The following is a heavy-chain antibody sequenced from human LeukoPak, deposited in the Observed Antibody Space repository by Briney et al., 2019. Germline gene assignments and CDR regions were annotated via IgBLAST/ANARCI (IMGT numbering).Heavy chain of an antibody. CDR2: IYPGDSDT. V-gene: IGHV5-51*01. D-gene: IGHD6-19*01. Sequence: GESLKISCKGSGYSFTSYWIGWVRQMPGKGLEWMGIIYPGDSDTRYSPSFQGQVTISADKSISTAYLQWSSLKASDTAMYYCARRAPGYRSGWYGYYFDYWGQGTLVTVSS. CDR1: GYSFTSYW. J-gene: IGHJ4*02. CDR3: ARRAPGYRSGWYGYYFDY.